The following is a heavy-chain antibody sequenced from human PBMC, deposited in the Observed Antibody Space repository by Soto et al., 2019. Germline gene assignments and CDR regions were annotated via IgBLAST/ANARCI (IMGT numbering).Heavy chain of an antibody. CDR1: GFTFSDYY. J-gene: IGHJ4*02. CDR2: ISSSSSYT. V-gene: IGHV3-11*06. CDR3: GRDWQGHKK. Sequence: QVQLVESGGGLVKPGGSLRLSCAASGFTFSDYYMSWIRQAPGKGLEWVSYISSSSSYTNYADSVKGRFTISRDNAKKSLYLQRNSLRAEDTGVYYCGRDWQGHKKWGQGTLVTVSS. D-gene: IGHD2-21*01.